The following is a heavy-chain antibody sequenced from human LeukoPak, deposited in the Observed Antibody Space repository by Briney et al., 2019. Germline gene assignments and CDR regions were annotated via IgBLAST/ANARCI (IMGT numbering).Heavy chain of an antibody. CDR1: GYSISSGYY. D-gene: IGHD3-22*01. Sequence: KPSETLSLTCAVSGYSISSGYYWGWIRQPPGKGLEWIGRIYTSGSTNYNPSLKSRVTMSVDTSKNQFSLKLSSVTAADTAVYYCARDGSDITMISVGHGWYFDLWGRGTLVTVSS. CDR2: IYTSGST. J-gene: IGHJ2*01. CDR3: ARDGSDITMISVGHGWYFDL. V-gene: IGHV4-38-2*02.